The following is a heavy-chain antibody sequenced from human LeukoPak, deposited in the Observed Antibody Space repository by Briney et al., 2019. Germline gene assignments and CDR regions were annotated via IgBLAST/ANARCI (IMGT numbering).Heavy chain of an antibody. CDR2: ISSSGGST. Sequence: GGSLRLSCVASGFTFGKYWMSWVRQAAGKGLEWVSTISSSGGSTYYADSVKGRFTISRDNSKNTLYLQINSLRAEDTAVYYCAKFPKSENYFDYWGQGTLVTVSS. CDR1: GFTFGKYW. D-gene: IGHD3-3*01. J-gene: IGHJ4*02. V-gene: IGHV3-23*01. CDR3: AKFPKSENYFDY.